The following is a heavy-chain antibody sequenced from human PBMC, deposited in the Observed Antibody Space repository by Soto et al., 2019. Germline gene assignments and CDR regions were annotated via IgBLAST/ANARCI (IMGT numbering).Heavy chain of an antibody. D-gene: IGHD3-22*01. Sequence: SGPTLVNPTQTLTLTYSFSGFSLNTVSMCVSWIRQTPGKALEWLALIDWEDEKFYSASLKTRLTISSDTSKNQVVLTMTNMNPADTGTYYCAPLRADTSGYHFDIWGPGTLVTVSS. V-gene: IGHV2-70*12. CDR2: IDWEDEK. CDR3: APLRADTSGYHFDI. J-gene: IGHJ4*02. CDR1: GFSLNTVSMC.